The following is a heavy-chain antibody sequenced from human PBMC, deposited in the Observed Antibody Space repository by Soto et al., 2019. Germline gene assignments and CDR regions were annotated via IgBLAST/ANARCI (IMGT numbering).Heavy chain of an antibody. V-gene: IGHV3-30*18. D-gene: IGHD6-19*01. J-gene: IGHJ4*02. CDR3: AKDGSSGWYVSYFDY. Sequence: PGGSLRLSCAASGFTFSSYGMHWVRQAPGKGLEWVAVISYDGSNKYYADSVKGRFTISRDNSKNTLYLQMNSLRAEDTAVYYCAKDGSSGWYVSYFDYWGQGTLVTVSS. CDR2: ISYDGSNK. CDR1: GFTFSSYG.